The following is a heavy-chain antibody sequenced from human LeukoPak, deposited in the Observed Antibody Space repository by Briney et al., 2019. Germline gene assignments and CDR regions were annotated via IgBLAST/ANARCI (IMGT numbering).Heavy chain of an antibody. D-gene: IGHD3-22*01. CDR2: ISWNSGTI. Sequence: GGSLRLSCAASGFTFDDFSMHWVRQAPGKGLEWVSSISWNSGTIDYADSVKGRFTTSRDNAKNSLYLQMNSLRPEDTALYYCAKSDSSGYHPLQHWGQGTLVTVSS. V-gene: IGHV3-9*01. CDR1: GFTFDDFS. J-gene: IGHJ1*01. CDR3: AKSDSSGYHPLQH.